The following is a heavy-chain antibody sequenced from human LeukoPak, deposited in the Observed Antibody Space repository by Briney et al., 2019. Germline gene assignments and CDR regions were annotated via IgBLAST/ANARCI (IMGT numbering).Heavy chain of an antibody. J-gene: IGHJ4*02. Sequence: ASVKVSCKASGYTFTSYYMHWVRQAPGQGLEWMGIINPSGGSTNYAQKFQGRVTMTRDTSTSTVYVELNSLRYEDTAVYFCARERDGGEFDYWGQGTLVTVSS. CDR3: ARERDGGEFDY. D-gene: IGHD3-16*01. CDR1: GYTFTSYY. CDR2: INPSGGST. V-gene: IGHV1-46*01.